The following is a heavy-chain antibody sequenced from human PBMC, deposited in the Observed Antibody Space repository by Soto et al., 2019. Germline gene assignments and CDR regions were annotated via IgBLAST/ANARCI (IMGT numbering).Heavy chain of an antibody. V-gene: IGHV1-3*01. J-gene: IGHJ4*02. D-gene: IGHD4-4*01. CDR2: INGGNGNT. CDR1: EYTFTSYT. Sequence: QVQVLQSGAEVKKHGPSVKVSCKASEYTFTSYTMHWVRQAPGQRLEWMGWINGGNGNTKYSQKFHGRVTITRDTSAITAYMELSSPRSDDTAVYYCARELQGLYYFDYWGQGTLVTVSS. CDR3: ARELQGLYYFDY.